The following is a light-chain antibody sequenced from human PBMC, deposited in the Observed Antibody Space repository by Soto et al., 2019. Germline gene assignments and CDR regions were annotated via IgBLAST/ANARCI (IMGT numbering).Light chain of an antibody. CDR1: QSISGW. CDR3: QQYNSSPLT. CDR2: DAS. Sequence: DIQMTQSPSTLSASVGDRVTITCRASQSISGWLAWYQQKPGEAPKLLIYDASSLETGLPSRFSGSGSVTEFTLTISSLQPDDFATYYCQQYNSSPLTFGGGTTVEIK. V-gene: IGKV1-5*01. J-gene: IGKJ4*01.